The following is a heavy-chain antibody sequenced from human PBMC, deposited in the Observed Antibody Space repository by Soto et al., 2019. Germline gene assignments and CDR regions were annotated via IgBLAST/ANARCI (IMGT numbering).Heavy chain of an antibody. V-gene: IGHV4-30-4*01. CDR2: INYSGSA. CDR1: GDSISSGDYY. J-gene: IGHJ4*02. CDR3: ARAGSGYTYGWVDS. D-gene: IGHD5-18*01. Sequence: QVHLQESGPGLVKPSQTLSLTCTVSGDSISSGDYYWSWIRQPPGKGLKWIGYINYSGSAYSNPSLQSRITISVDTSKNQFPLKVTSVTAADTALYYCARAGSGYTYGWVDSWGQGTLVTISS.